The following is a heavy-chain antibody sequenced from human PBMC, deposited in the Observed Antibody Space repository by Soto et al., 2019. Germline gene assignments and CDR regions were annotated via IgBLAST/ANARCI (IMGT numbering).Heavy chain of an antibody. D-gene: IGHD6-19*01. CDR2: IHYTGSA. V-gene: IGHV4-30-4*01. Sequence: SETLSLTCTVSGGSITSNDYHWSWMRQPPGKGLESIGYIHYTGSAYYNPSLKSRITISIDTSKNQFSLKLSSVTAADTAVYYCARLSLFSGWPLYWGQGTLVTVSS. CDR1: GGSITSNDYH. CDR3: ARLSLFSGWPLY. J-gene: IGHJ4*02.